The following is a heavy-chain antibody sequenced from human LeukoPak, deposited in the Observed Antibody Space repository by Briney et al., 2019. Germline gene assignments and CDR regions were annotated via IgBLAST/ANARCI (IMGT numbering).Heavy chain of an antibody. CDR3: ARDGGRWLQSYYFDY. CDR2: ITSSSDYI. J-gene: IGHJ4*02. Sequence: GGSLRLSCAGSGFSFSHYAINWVRQAPGKGLEWVSSITSSSDYIYYADSVKGRFTISRDNAKNLLYLQMNSLRVEDTAVYFCARDGGRWLQSYYFDYWGRGNLVIVSS. CDR1: GFSFSHYA. V-gene: IGHV3-21*01. D-gene: IGHD5-24*01.